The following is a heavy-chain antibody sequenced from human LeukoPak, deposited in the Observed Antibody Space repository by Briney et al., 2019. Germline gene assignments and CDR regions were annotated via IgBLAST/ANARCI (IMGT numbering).Heavy chain of an antibody. Sequence: SETLSLTCAVYGGSFSGYYWSWIRQPPGKGLEWIGEINHSGSTNYNPSLKSRVTISVDTSKNQFSLKLSSVTAADTAVYYCARATLRPYYYGMDVWGQGTTVTVSS. CDR1: GGSFSGYY. J-gene: IGHJ6*02. CDR2: INHSGST. V-gene: IGHV4-34*01. CDR3: ARATLRPYYYGMDV. D-gene: IGHD4-17*01.